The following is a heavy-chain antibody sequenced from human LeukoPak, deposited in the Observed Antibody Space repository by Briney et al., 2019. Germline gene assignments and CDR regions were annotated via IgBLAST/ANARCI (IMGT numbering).Heavy chain of an antibody. CDR3: TARGAMGFDY. Sequence: GGSLRLSCAASGFTFSSYGMHWVRQAPGKGLEWVGRIKSKTDGGTTDYAAPVKGRFTISRDDSKNTLYLQMNSLKTEDTAVYYCTARGAMGFDYWGQGTLVTVSS. CDR1: GFTFSSYG. CDR2: IKSKTDGGTT. V-gene: IGHV3-15*01. D-gene: IGHD3-10*01. J-gene: IGHJ4*02.